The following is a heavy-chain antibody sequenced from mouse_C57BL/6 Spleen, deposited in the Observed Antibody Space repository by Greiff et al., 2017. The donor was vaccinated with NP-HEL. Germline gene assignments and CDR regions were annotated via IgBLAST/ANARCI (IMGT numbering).Heavy chain of an antibody. J-gene: IGHJ2*01. V-gene: IGHV1-82*01. CDR1: GYAFSSSW. Sequence: VQLQQSGPELVKPGASVKISCKASGYAFSSSWMNWVKQRPGKGLEWIGRIYPGDGDTNYNGKFKGKATLTADKSSSTAYMQLSSLTSEDSAVYFCARGSPSTNYFDYWGQGTTLTVSS. D-gene: IGHD2-1*01. CDR2: IYPGDGDT. CDR3: ARGSPSTNYFDY.